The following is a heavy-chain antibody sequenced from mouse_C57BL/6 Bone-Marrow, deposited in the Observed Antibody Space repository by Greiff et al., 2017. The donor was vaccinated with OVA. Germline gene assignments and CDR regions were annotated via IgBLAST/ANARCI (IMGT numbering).Heavy chain of an antibody. CDR1: GYTFTSYT. CDR3: ARDGDYADD. J-gene: IGHJ2*01. V-gene: IGHV1-4*01. CDR2: INPSSGYT. D-gene: IGHD2-13*01. Sequence: QVQLKESGAELARPGASVKMSCKASGYTFTSYTMHWVKQRPGQGLEWIGSINPSSGYTKYNQKFKDKATLTADISSSTAYMQLSSLTSEDSAVYYCARDGDYADDWGQGTTLTVSS.